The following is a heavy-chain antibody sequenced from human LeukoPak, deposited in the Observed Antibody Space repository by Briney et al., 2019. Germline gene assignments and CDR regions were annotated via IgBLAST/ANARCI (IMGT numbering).Heavy chain of an antibody. CDR3: TTGGPGAAPDAFDI. J-gene: IGHJ3*02. CDR2: ISSSGSTI. CDR1: GFTFSDYY. Sequence: GGSLKLSCAASGFTFSDYYMSWIRQAPGKGLEWVSYISSSGSTIYYADSVKGRFTISRDNAKNSLYLQMNSLRAEDTAVYYCTTGGPGAAPDAFDIWGQGTMVTVSS. D-gene: IGHD6-25*01. V-gene: IGHV3-11*01.